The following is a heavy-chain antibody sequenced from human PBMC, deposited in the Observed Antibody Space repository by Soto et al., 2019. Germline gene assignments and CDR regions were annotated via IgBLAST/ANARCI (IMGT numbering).Heavy chain of an antibody. CDR2: VYSAGST. CDR3: AREGMGFGY. V-gene: IGHV3-53*01. D-gene: IGHD1-26*01. J-gene: IGHJ4*02. CDR1: GFTVSSYY. Sequence: QLVESGGGLIQPGGSLRLSCAASGFTVSSYYMSWVRQAPGKGLEWVSVVYSAGSTYYADSVKGRFTTSRDISKNMIYLQMDSLRVEDTAVYYCAREGMGFGYWGQGTLVTVSS.